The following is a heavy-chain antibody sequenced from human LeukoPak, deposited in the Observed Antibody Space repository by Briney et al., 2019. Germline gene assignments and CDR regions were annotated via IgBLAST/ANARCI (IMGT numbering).Heavy chain of an antibody. V-gene: IGHV1-2*02. CDR2: INPNSGGT. D-gene: IGHD4-23*01. J-gene: IGHJ6*02. CDR3: ARDLYGGNSPYYYYYGMDV. CDR1: GYTFTGYY. Sequence: ASVKVSCKASGYTFTGYYMHWVRQAPGQGLEWMGWINPNSGGTNYAQKFQGRVTMTRDTPISTAYMELSRLRSDDTAVYYCARDLYGGNSPYYYYYGMDVWGQGTTVTVSS.